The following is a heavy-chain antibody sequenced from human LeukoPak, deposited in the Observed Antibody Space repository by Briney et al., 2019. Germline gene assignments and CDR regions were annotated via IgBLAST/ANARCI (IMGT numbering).Heavy chain of an antibody. CDR3: AKSAYGGYDGDNWFDP. CDR2: ISWNSGSI. CDR1: GFTFDDYA. D-gene: IGHD5-12*01. J-gene: IGHJ5*02. Sequence: GGSLRLSCAAAGFTFDDYAMHWVRHDPGKGLEWVSGISWNSGSIGYADSVKGRFTISRDNAKNSLYLQMNSLRAEDTALYYCAKSAYGGYDGDNWFDPWGQGTLVTVSS. V-gene: IGHV3-9*01.